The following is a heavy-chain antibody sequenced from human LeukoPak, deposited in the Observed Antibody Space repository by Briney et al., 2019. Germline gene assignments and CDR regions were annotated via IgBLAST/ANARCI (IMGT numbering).Heavy chain of an antibody. J-gene: IGHJ1*01. CDR2: ISYDGSNK. CDR1: GFTFSSYA. CDR3: ARAEPGIAAAGTYFQH. D-gene: IGHD6-13*01. Sequence: GGSLRLSCAASGFTFSSYAMHWVRQAPGKGLEWVAVISYDGSNKYYADSVKGRFTISRDNSKNTLYLQMNSLRAEDTAVYYCARAEPGIAAAGTYFQHWGQGTLVTVSS. V-gene: IGHV3-30-3*01.